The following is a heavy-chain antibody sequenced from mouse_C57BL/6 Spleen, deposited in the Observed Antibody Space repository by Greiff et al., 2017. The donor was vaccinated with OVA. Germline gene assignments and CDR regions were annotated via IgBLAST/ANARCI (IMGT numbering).Heavy chain of an antibody. CDR3: ARPHCYGSSYDWYFDV. CDR1: GFTFSDYG. V-gene: IGHV5-17*01. J-gene: IGHJ1*03. CDR2: ISSGSSTT. D-gene: IGHD1-1*01. Sequence: EVQLVESGGGLVKPGGSLKLSCAASGFTFSDYGMHWVRQAPEKGLEWVAYISSGSSTTYYADKVKGRFTFSRDNAKNTLFLQMTRLRSEDTAMYYCARPHCYGSSYDWYFDVWGTGTTVTVSS.